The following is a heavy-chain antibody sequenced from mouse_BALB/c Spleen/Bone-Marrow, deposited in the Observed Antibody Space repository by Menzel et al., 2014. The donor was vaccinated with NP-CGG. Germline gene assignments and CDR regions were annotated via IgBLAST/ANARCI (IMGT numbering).Heavy chain of an antibody. D-gene: IGHD2-1*01. Sequence: EVMLVESGGGLVQPVGSLKLSCAASGFTFSNYGMSWVRQTPDKRLELVATINGNGGSTYYPDSVKGRFTISRDTAKNTLYLQMSSLKSEETAMYYCVRGNYGNYVDYFDFWGQGTTLTVSS. CDR1: GFTFSNYG. V-gene: IGHV5-6-3*01. CDR3: VRGNYGNYVDYFDF. CDR2: INGNGGST. J-gene: IGHJ2*01.